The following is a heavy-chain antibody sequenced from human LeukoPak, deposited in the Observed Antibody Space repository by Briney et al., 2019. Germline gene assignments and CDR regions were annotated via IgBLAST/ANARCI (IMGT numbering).Heavy chain of an antibody. J-gene: IGHJ4*02. CDR3: ARARRCSGGSCYPVDY. D-gene: IGHD2-15*01. CDR2: INHSGST. Sequence: SETLSLTCAVYGGSFSGYYWSWIRQPPGKGLEWIWEINHSGSTNYNPSLKSRVTISVDTSKNQFSLKLSSVTAADTAVYYCARARRCSGGSCYPVDYWGQGTLVTVSS. CDR1: GGSFSGYY. V-gene: IGHV4-34*01.